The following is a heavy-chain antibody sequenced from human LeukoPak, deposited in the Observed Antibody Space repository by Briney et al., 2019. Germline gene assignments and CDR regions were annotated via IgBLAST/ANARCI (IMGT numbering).Heavy chain of an antibody. CDR3: AREETRPRTHRTREDSYMDV. D-gene: IGHD1-1*01. CDR2: IYYNGNT. CDR1: GYSISSGYY. V-gene: IGHV4-61*01. Sequence: SETLSLTCTVSGYSISSGYYWGWIRQPPGQGLEWIGYIYYNGNTNYNPSLKSRVTISVDTSKSQFSLKLTSVTAADTAVYYCAREETRPRTHRTREDSYMDVWGKGTTVTISS. J-gene: IGHJ6*03.